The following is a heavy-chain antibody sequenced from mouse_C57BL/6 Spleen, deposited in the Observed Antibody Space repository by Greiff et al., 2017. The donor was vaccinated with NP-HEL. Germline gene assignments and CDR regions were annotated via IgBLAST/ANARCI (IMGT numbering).Heavy chain of an antibody. Sequence: EVQLQQSGPELVKPGASVKISCKASGYTFTDYYMNWVKQSHGKSLEWIGDINPNNGGTSYNQKFKGKATLTVDKSSSTAYMELRSLTSEDSAVYYCARWDYSNSYAMDYWGQGTSVTVSS. CDR2: INPNNGGT. CDR1: GYTFTDYY. D-gene: IGHD2-5*01. V-gene: IGHV1-26*01. J-gene: IGHJ4*01. CDR3: ARWDYSNSYAMDY.